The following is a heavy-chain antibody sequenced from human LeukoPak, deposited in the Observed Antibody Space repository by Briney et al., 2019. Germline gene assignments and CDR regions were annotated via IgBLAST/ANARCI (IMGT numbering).Heavy chain of an antibody. D-gene: IGHD3-10*01. Sequence: PGRSLRLSCAASGFTFSSYAMHWVRQAPGKGLEWVAVISYDGSNKYYADSVKGRFTISRDNSKNTLYLQMNSLRAEDTAVCYCARDRAGLDYWGQGTLVTVSS. CDR1: GFTFSSYA. CDR2: ISYDGSNK. V-gene: IGHV3-30-3*01. J-gene: IGHJ4*02. CDR3: ARDRAGLDY.